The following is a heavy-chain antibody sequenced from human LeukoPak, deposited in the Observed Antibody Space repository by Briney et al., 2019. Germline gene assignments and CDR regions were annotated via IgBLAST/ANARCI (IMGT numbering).Heavy chain of an antibody. CDR3: AREGHCSSTSCYVLDY. V-gene: IGHV4-31*03. CDR1: GGSISSGFYY. Sequence: SETLSLTCTVSGGSISSGFYYWSWIRQHPGKGLEWIGYIYYSGSTYYNPSLKSRLTISVDTSKNQFSLKLSSVTAADTAVYYCAREGHCSSTSCYVLDYWGQGTLVTVSS. J-gene: IGHJ4*02. D-gene: IGHD2-2*01. CDR2: IYYSGST.